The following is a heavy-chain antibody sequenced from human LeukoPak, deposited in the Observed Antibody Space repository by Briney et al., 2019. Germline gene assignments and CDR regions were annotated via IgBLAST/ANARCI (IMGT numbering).Heavy chain of an antibody. D-gene: IGHD6-13*01. CDR3: TKGTAADD. V-gene: IGHV3-7*01. CDR1: GFTFSNFW. Sequence: GGSLRLSCAASGFTFSNFWMTWVRQAPGKGLEWVASIKKDGRDKNHVDSVKGRFTISRDNAKNSVFLQLNSLRAEDTAVYYRTKGTAADDWGQGTLVTVSS. J-gene: IGHJ4*02. CDR2: IKKDGRDK.